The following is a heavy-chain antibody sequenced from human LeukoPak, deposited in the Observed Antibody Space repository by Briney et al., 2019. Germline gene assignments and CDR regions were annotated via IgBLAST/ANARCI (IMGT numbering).Heavy chain of an antibody. V-gene: IGHV4-34*01. D-gene: IGHD5-18*01. J-gene: IGHJ4*02. CDR3: ARAKDTAMTD. Sequence: PSETLSLTCAVYGGSFSGYYWSWIRQPPGKGLEWIGEINHSGSTNYNPSLKSRVTISVDTSKNQFSLKLSSVTAADTAVYYCARAKDTAMTDWGQGTLVTVSS. CDR2: INHSGST. CDR1: GGSFSGYY.